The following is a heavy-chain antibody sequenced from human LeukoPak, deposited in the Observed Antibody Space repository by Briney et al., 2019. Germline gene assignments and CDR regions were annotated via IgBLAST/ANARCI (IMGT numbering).Heavy chain of an antibody. CDR3: GRDNYEADAFDI. CDR2: IYYSGSN. CDR1: GGSISSYS. J-gene: IGHJ3*02. D-gene: IGHD3-16*01. V-gene: IGHV4-59*12. Sequence: SETLSLTCTVSGGSISSYSRRWIRQPPAKGLDGIGQIYYSGSNNYIPSLKSRVTISVDTSKNKFSLNLSSVTAADTAVYYCGRDNYEADAFDIWGQGTMVTVSS.